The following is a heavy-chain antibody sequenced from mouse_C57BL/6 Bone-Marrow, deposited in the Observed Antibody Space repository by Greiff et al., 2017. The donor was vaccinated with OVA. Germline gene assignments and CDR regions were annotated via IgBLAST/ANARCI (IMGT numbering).Heavy chain of an antibody. CDR2: IRNKANGYTT. J-gene: IGHJ4*01. V-gene: IGHV7-3*01. CDR1: GFTFTDYY. Sequence: EVHLVESGGGLVQPGGSLSLSCAASGFTFTDYYMSWVRQPPGKALEWLGFIRNKANGYTTEYSASVKGRFTISRDNSQSILYLQMNALRAEDSATYYCARSPDYHGSSSYAMDYWGQGTSVTVSS. D-gene: IGHD1-1*01. CDR3: ARSPDYHGSSSYAMDY.